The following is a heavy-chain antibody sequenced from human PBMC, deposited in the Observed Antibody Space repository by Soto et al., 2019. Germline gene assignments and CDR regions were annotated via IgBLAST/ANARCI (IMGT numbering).Heavy chain of an antibody. CDR3: ARDGPYCSGGSCYGGTKGYFDY. CDR2: ISNDGSNK. Sequence: GGSLRLSCVASGFTFSSYGMHWVRQAPGKGLEWVEVISNDGSNKYYADSVKGRFTISRDNSKNTLYLQMNSLRAEDTAVYYCARDGPYCSGGSCYGGTKGYFDYWGQGTLVTVSS. J-gene: IGHJ4*02. V-gene: IGHV3-30*03. CDR1: GFTFSSYG. D-gene: IGHD2-15*01.